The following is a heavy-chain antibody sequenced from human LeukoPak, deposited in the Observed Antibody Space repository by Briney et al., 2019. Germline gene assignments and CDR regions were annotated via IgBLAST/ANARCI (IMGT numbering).Heavy chain of an antibody. D-gene: IGHD5-18*01. CDR1: GHPFTSYY. V-gene: IGHV1-46*01. CDR3: ARGNGVDTAWFRAIYYMDV. CDR2: INPSGGST. J-gene: IGHJ6*03. Sequence: ASVEASCKASGHPFTSYYMHWLRQSPGHGLEWLGIINPSGGSTSYAQKFQGRVTMTRDMSTSTVYMELSSLRSEDTAVYYCARGNGVDTAWFRAIYYMDVWGKGTTVTVSS.